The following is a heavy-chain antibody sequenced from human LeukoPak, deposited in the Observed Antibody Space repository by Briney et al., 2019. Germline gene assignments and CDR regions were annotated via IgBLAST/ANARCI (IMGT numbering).Heavy chain of an antibody. Sequence: GGSLRLSCAASGFTFSDSAVHWVRQASGKGLEWVGRIRSRGNNYATAYAASVKGRFTISRDDSKNSAFLQMNSLKTEDTAVYYCTRFYDTAIDYWGQGTLVTVSS. CDR1: GFTFSDSA. J-gene: IGHJ4*02. CDR3: TRFYDTAIDY. CDR2: IRSRGNNYAT. V-gene: IGHV3-73*01. D-gene: IGHD3-16*01.